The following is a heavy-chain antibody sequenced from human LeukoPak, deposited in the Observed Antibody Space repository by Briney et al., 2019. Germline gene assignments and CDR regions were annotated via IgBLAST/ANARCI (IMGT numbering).Heavy chain of an antibody. CDR3: ARLTYNWNSIDY. J-gene: IGHJ4*02. CDR1: GGSISSGGYY. D-gene: IGHD1-7*01. Sequence: SETLSLTCTVSGGSISSGGYYWSWIRQHPGKGLEWIGYIYYIGSTYYNPSLKSRVTISVDTSKNQFSLKLSSVTAADTAVYYCARLTYNWNSIDYWGQGTLVTVSS. V-gene: IGHV4-31*03. CDR2: IYYIGST.